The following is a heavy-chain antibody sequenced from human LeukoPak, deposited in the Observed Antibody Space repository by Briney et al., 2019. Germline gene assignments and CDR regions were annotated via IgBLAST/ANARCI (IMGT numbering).Heavy chain of an antibody. Sequence: GGSLRLSCAASGFTFSSYAMSWVRQAPGKGLEWVSAISGSGGSTYYADSVKGRFTISRDNSKNTLYLQMNSLRAEDTAVYYCAKGSDGGYVGDPNFDYWGQGTLVTVSS. CDR2: ISGSGGST. J-gene: IGHJ4*02. V-gene: IGHV3-23*01. CDR1: GFTFSSYA. CDR3: AKGSDGGYVGDPNFDY. D-gene: IGHD5-12*01.